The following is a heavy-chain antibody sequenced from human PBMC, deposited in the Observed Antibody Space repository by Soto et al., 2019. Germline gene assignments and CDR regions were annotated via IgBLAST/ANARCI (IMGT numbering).Heavy chain of an antibody. J-gene: IGHJ4*02. CDR3: ARVAAAAALYYFDY. CDR2: INPNSGGT. CDR1: GYTFTGYY. D-gene: IGHD6-13*01. V-gene: IGHV1-2*02. Sequence: GASVKVSCKASGYTFTGYYMHWVRQAPGQGLEWMGWINPNSGGTNYAQKFQGRVTMTRDTSISTAYMELSRPRSDDTAVYYCARVAAAAALYYFDYWGQGTLVTVSS.